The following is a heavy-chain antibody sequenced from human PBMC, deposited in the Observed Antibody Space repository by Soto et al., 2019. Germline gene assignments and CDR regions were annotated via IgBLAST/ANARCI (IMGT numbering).Heavy chain of an antibody. Sequence: QVPLQESGPGLVKPSETLSLTCTVSGGSISSYYWSWIRQPPGKGLEWIGYIYYSGSTNYNPSLKSRVTISVDTSKNQFSLKLSSVTAADTAVYYCARSSSWYGHLGYWGQGTLVTVSS. D-gene: IGHD6-13*01. V-gene: IGHV4-59*01. CDR2: IYYSGST. J-gene: IGHJ4*02. CDR1: GGSISSYY. CDR3: ARSSSWYGHLGY.